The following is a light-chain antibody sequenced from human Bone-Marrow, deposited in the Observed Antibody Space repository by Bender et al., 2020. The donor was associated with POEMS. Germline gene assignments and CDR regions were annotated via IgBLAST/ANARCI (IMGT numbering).Light chain of an antibody. CDR1: GSNIGGYP. J-gene: IGLJ2*01. CDR3: CSYGGSQNLV. Sequence: QSVLTQPPSVSGTPGQRVTISCSGSGSNIGGYPVNWYQQLPGTAPRLMIYEVTRWPSGVSNRFSGSKSGNTASLTISGLQPEDEAEYYCCSYGGSQNLVFGGGTKLTVL. CDR2: EVT. V-gene: IGLV2-23*02.